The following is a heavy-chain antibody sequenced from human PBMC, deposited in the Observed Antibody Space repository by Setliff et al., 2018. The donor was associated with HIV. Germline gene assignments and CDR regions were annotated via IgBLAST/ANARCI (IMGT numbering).Heavy chain of an antibody. V-gene: IGHV1-18*01. CDR2: ISVYNGNK. CDR3: ARDRVVAWLVYDY. J-gene: IGHJ4*02. Sequence: GASVKVSCKASGYTFTSYGISWVRQAPGQGLEWMGWISVYNGNKNYAQKLQGRVTMTTDTSTSTAYMELRSLRSDDTAVYYGARDRVVAWLVYDYWGQGTLVTVSS. D-gene: IGHD6-19*01. CDR1: GYTFTSYG.